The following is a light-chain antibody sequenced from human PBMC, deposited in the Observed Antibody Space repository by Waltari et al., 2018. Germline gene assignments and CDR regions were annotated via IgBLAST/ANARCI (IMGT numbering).Light chain of an antibody. CDR2: NAL. CDR1: QSVQNY. V-gene: IGKV3-11*01. Sequence: EIVLTQSPGTLSLSPGERATLSCRASQSVQNYLAWYQQKPGQAPRLLIYNALHRATGIPASFSGSGSGTDFTLTISRLQPEDFGVYYCQQRGNWITFGQGTRLEIK. J-gene: IGKJ5*01. CDR3: QQRGNWIT.